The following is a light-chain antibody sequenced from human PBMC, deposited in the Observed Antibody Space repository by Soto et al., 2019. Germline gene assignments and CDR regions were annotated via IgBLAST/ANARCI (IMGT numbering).Light chain of an antibody. V-gene: IGKV3-15*01. CDR2: GAS. Sequence: EIVMTQSPATLSVSPGERASLSCRASQGVSSYLAWYQRKPGQAPRLLIYGASTRATGIPARFSGSGSGTEFILTISSLQSEDFAVYYCQQYSKWPLTFGGGTKVDNK. CDR1: QGVSSY. CDR3: QQYSKWPLT. J-gene: IGKJ4*01.